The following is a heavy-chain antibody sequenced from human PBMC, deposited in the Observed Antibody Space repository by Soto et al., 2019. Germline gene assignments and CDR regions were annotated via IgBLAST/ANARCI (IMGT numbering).Heavy chain of an antibody. CDR2: IGADNGDT. CDR3: ERDWKGAEGFDP. Sequence: GASVKVSCKASGYTFSTYVFSWVRQAPGQGLEWMGWIGADNGDTNYAQNFQGRVTMTTDTSTTTSYMELRSLTSDDTAVYFCERDWKGAEGFDPWGQGTLVTVSS. D-gene: IGHD1-1*01. CDR1: GYTFSTYV. V-gene: IGHV1-18*01. J-gene: IGHJ5*02.